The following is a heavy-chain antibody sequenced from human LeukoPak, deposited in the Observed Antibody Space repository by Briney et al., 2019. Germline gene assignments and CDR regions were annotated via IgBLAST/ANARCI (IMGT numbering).Heavy chain of an antibody. CDR1: GGSIGTYY. J-gene: IGHJ4*02. Sequence: SETLSLTCTVSGGSIGTYYWSWIRQSDRKGLEWIGRIYTSGSTKYNPSLKSRVTISLDKSKNQFSLNLNSVTAADTAVYYCARSASYGDYPIDYWGQGTLVTVSS. CDR2: IYTSGST. V-gene: IGHV4-4*07. CDR3: ARSASYGDYPIDY. D-gene: IGHD4-17*01.